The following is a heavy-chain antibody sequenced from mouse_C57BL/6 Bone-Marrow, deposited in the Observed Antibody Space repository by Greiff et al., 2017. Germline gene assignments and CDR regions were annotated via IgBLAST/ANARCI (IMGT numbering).Heavy chain of an antibody. V-gene: IGHV3-6*01. CDR3: ARRGWFFRDYAMDY. CDR2: ISYDGSN. Sequence: EVKLQESGPGLVKPSQSLSLTCSVTGYSITSGYYWNWIRQFPGNKLEWMGYISYDGSNNYNPSLKNRISITRDTSKNQFFLKLNSVTTEDTATYYCARRGWFFRDYAMDYWGQGTSVTVSS. D-gene: IGHD2-3*01. CDR1: GYSITSGYY. J-gene: IGHJ4*01.